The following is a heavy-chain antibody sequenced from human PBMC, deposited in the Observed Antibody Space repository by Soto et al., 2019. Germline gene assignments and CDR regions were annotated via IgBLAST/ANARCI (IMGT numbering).Heavy chain of an antibody. CDR3: AKGKDIVVVPAIDG. CDR2: ISGSGGVT. V-gene: IGHV3-23*01. CDR1: GFSLRSYA. D-gene: IGHD2-2*01. J-gene: IGHJ4*02. Sequence: GGSLRLSCAASGFSLRSYAMTWVRQAPGKGLEWVSGISGSGGVTYYADSVKGRFTISRDTSKNTLYLQMNSLRAEDTALYYCAKGKDIVVVPAIDGWGQGTLVTVSS.